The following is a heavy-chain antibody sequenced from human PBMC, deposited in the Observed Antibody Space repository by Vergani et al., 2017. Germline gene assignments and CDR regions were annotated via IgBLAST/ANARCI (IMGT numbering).Heavy chain of an antibody. Sequence: EVQLVESGGGLVQPGGSLRLSCAASGFTFSSYDMHWVRQATGKGLEWVSAIGTAGDTYYPGSVKGRFTISRENAKKSLYLQMNSLRAGDTAVYYCARDRKIRGVHFRWVWEMEYYYYGMDVWGQGTTVTVSS. CDR1: GFTFSSYD. D-gene: IGHD3-10*01. J-gene: IGHJ6*02. V-gene: IGHV3-13*01. CDR3: ARDRKIRGVHFRWVWEMEYYYYGMDV. CDR2: IGTAGDT.